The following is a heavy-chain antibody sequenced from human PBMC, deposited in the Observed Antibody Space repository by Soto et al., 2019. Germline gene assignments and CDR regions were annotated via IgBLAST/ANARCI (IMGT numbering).Heavy chain of an antibody. V-gene: IGHV4-59*01. CDR3: ARDGGRGYSYGNFDY. J-gene: IGHJ4*02. D-gene: IGHD5-18*01. CDR1: GGSISSYY. Sequence: SETLSLTCTVSGGSISSYYWSWIRQPPGKGLEWIGYIYYSGSTNYNPSLKSRVTISVDTSKNQFSLKLSSVTAADTAVDYCARDGGRGYSYGNFDYWGQGTLVTVSS. CDR2: IYYSGST.